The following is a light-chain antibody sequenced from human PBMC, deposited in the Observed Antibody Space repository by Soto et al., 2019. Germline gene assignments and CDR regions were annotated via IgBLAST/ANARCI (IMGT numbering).Light chain of an antibody. V-gene: IGKV1-5*03. CDR2: RTS. CDR1: QSMSDW. CDR3: QQYYGYPWT. Sequence: DIQMTQSPSTLSASVGDRVTITCRASQSMSDWLAWYQQKPGKAPDLLIYRTSSLKSGVPSRFSGSGSGTEFTLTISSLQPEDSATYYCQQYYGYPWTFSQGTEVEVK. J-gene: IGKJ1*01.